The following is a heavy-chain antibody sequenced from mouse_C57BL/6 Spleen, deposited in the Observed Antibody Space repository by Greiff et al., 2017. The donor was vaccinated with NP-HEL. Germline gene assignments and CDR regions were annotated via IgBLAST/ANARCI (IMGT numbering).Heavy chain of an antibody. Sequence: EVQLQQSGPELVKPGASVKISCKASGYSFTGYYMNWVKQSPEKSLEWIGEINPSTGGTTYNQKFKAKATLTVDKSSSTAYMQLKSLTSEDSAVYYCARDSLFAYWGQGTLVTVSA. CDR3: ARDSLFAY. CDR2: INPSTGGT. V-gene: IGHV1-42*01. CDR1: GYSFTGYY. J-gene: IGHJ3*01.